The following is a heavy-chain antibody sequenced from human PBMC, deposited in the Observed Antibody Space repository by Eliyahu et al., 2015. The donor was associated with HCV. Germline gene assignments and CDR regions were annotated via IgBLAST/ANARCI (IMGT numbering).Heavy chain of an antibody. J-gene: IGHJ4*02. V-gene: IGHV3-7*01. CDR3: TKGGRTTVLV. CDR1: GFXFSDYW. D-gene: IGHD4-11*01. CDR2: INHDGSEK. Sequence: EVQLVESGGGLVQPGGSLRLSCAASGFXFSDYWXSWVRQAPGKGLEWVANINHDGSEKNFVDSVKGRFTISRDNAKNSLYLQMNSLRAEDTAVYYCTKGGRTTVLVWGQGTLVTVSS.